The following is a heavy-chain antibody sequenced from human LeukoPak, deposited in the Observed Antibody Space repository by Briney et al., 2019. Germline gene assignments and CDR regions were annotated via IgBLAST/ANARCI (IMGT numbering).Heavy chain of an antibody. CDR2: IYYSGST. V-gene: IGHV4-59*12. Sequence: SETLSLTCTVSGGSISSYYWSWIRQPPGKGLEWIGYIYYSGSTNYNPSLKSRVTISVDTSKNQFSLKLSSVTAADTAVYYCARKGARSRLGGYKYDAFDIWGQGTMVTVSS. D-gene: IGHD5-24*01. CDR3: ARKGARSRLGGYKYDAFDI. J-gene: IGHJ3*02. CDR1: GGSISSYY.